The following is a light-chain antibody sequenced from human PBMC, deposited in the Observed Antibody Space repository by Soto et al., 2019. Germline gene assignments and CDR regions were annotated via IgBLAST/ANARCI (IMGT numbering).Light chain of an antibody. CDR3: VLYLGSGISV. J-gene: IGLJ3*02. V-gene: IGLV8-61*01. Sequence: QAVVTQESSFSVSPGGTVTLTCGLSSGSVSTNYYPSWYQQTPGQAPRTLIYSTNTRSSGVPDRFSGSILGNKAALTITGAQADDESDYYCVLYLGSGISVFGGGTKVTVL. CDR1: SGSVSTNYY. CDR2: STN.